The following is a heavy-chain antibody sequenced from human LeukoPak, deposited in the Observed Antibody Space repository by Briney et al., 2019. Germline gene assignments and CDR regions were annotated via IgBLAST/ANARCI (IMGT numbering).Heavy chain of an antibody. J-gene: IGHJ4*02. CDR3: ARANYYDSSGYQQAFDY. Sequence: PRASVKVSCKASGGTFSSYAISWVRQAPGQGLEWMGRIIRIFGTANYAQKFQGRVTITTDESTSTAYMELSSLRSEDTAVYYCARANYYDSSGYQQAFDYWGQGTLVTVSS. D-gene: IGHD3-22*01. V-gene: IGHV1-69*05. CDR1: GGTFSSYA. CDR2: IIRIFGTA.